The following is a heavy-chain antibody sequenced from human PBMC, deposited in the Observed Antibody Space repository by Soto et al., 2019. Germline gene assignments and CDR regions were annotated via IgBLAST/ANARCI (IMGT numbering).Heavy chain of an antibody. V-gene: IGHV3-9*01. CDR1: GFTFDDYA. J-gene: IGHJ4*02. CDR2: ISWNRDKI. CDR3: ANARDFWSGVDN. Sequence: EVQLVESGGGLVQPGRSLRLSCVASGFTFDDYAMHWVRQAPGKGLEWVSSISWNRDKIGYADSVKGRFTISRDNAKNSLYLQMNSLRAEDTAFYYCANARDFWSGVDNWGQGTLVTVSS. D-gene: IGHD3-3*01.